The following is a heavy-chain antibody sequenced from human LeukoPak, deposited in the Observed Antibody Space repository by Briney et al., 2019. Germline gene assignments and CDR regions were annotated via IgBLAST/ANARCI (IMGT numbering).Heavy chain of an antibody. Sequence: PSETLSLTCAVYGGSFSGYYWSWIRQTPGKGLEWIGEINHSGSTNYNPSLKSRVTISVDTSKSQFSLKLSSVTAADTAVYYCARGELSPWLASFDYWGQGTLVTVSS. CDR2: INHSGST. CDR3: ARGELSPWLASFDY. CDR1: GGSFSGYY. J-gene: IGHJ4*02. V-gene: IGHV4-34*01. D-gene: IGHD6-19*01.